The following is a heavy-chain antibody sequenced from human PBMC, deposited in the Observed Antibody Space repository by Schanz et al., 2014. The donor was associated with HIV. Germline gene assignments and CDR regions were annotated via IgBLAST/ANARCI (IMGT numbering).Heavy chain of an antibody. D-gene: IGHD6-13*01. CDR1: GFTFSSYW. Sequence: QVQLVESGGGVVQPGRSLRLSCTASGFTFSSYWMHWVRQAPGKGLEWVAVIWYDGTNDHYADSVKGRFTISRDNSKNTLYLQMNSLRVEDTAVYYCAREIDSSSWSFAGYYYGMDVWGRGTTVTVAS. CDR2: IWYDGTND. V-gene: IGHV3-33*01. CDR3: AREIDSSSWSFAGYYYGMDV. J-gene: IGHJ6*02.